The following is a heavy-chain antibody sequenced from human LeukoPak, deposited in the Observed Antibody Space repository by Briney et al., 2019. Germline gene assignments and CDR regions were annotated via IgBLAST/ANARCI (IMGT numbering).Heavy chain of an antibody. D-gene: IGHD3-10*01. CDR1: GFSFSRYW. J-gene: IGHJ5*02. CDR3: ARGVPPCFDP. CDR2: INEDGSTT. Sequence: PAGSLRLSCAASGFSFSRYWMHWVRHSPGKGLVWVSRINEDGSTTTYADSVKGRFTISRDNAKNTLHLRMNSLRAEDTAVYYCARGVPPCFDPWGQGTLVTVSS. V-gene: IGHV3-74*03.